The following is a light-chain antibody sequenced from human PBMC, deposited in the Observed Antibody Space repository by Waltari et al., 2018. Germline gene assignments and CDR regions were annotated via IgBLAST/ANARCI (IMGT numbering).Light chain of an antibody. Sequence: QSALTQPASVSGSPGQSITISCTGTSSDVGIYRFVPWYQQHPGKAPKLMIYEVSNRPSGVSNRFSGSKSGNTASLTISGLQAEDEADYYCSSYTTSTSYVVFGGGTKLTVL. CDR1: SSDVGIYRF. V-gene: IGLV2-14*01. CDR3: SSYTTSTSYVV. CDR2: EVS. J-gene: IGLJ2*01.